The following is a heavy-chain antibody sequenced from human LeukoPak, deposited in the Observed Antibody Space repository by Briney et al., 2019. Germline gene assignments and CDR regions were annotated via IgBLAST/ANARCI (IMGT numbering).Heavy chain of an antibody. D-gene: IGHD5-18*01. V-gene: IGHV1-8*01. CDR2: MNPNSGNT. CDR3: AIVPRPGEYNYGYGGY. Sequence: ASVKVSCKASGYTFTSYDINWVRQAIGQGLEWMGWMNPNSGNTGYAQKFQGRISMTRDMSTSTGYMELSSLRSEDTAVYYCAIVPRPGEYNYGYGGYWGQGTPVAVSS. CDR1: GYTFTSYD. J-gene: IGHJ4*02.